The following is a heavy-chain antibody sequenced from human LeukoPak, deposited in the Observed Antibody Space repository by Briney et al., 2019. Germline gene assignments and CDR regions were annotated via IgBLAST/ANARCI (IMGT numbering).Heavy chain of an antibody. CDR3: AKELWSGYYDY. V-gene: IGHV3-9*01. J-gene: IGHJ4*02. CDR1: GFTFDDYA. D-gene: IGHD3-3*01. Sequence: SGGSLRLSCAASGFTFDDYAMHWVRQAPGKGLEWVSGISWNSGSIGYADSVKGRFTISRDNAKNSLYLQMNSLRAEDTALYYCAKELWSGYYDYWDQGTLVTVSS. CDR2: ISWNSGSI.